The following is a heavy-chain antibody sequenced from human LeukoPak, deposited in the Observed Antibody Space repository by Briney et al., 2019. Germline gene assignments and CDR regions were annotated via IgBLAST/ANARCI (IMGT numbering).Heavy chain of an antibody. CDR1: GFTFSSYA. CDR2: IYYSGST. D-gene: IGHD1/OR15-1a*01. J-gene: IGHJ4*02. V-gene: IGHV4-59*01. CDR3: ARDGTGTYFDY. Sequence: PGGSLRLSCAASGFTFSSYAMHWIRQPPGKGLEWIGYIYYSGSTNYNPSLKSRVTISVDTSKNQFSLKLSSVTAADTAVYYCARDGTGTYFDYWGQGTLVTVSS.